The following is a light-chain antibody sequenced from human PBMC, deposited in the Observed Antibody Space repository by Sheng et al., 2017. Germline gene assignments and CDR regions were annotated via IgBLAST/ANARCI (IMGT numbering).Light chain of an antibody. CDR1: QSILYSFNNKNY. J-gene: IGKJ4*01. V-gene: IGKV4-1*01. CDR3: QQYYSTLT. CDR2: WAS. Sequence: DIVLTQSPDSLVVSLGERATINCKSSQSILYSFNNKNYLAWYQQKPGQPPRLLIYWASTRESGVPDRFSGSGSGTNFTLTISSLQAEDVAVYYCQQYYSTLTFGGGTKVEIK.